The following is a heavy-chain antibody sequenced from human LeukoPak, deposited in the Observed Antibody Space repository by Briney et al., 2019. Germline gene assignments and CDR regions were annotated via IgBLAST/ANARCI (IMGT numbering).Heavy chain of an antibody. J-gene: IGHJ3*02. CDR1: GFTFSTYS. V-gene: IGHV3-21*01. Sequence: GGSLRLSCAASGFTFSTYSMNWVRQAPGKGLEWVASISSTSNYIFYADSLKGRFTISRDNARNSLYLQMNSLRAEDTAVYYCARAHTSSFLGSGFDIWGQGTMVTVSS. CDR3: ARAHTSSFLGSGFDI. CDR2: ISSTSNYI. D-gene: IGHD6-13*01.